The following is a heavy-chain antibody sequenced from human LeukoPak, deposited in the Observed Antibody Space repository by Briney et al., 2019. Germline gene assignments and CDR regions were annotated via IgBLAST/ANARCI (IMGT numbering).Heavy chain of an antibody. CDR1: GGSISSDRYS. J-gene: IGHJ3*02. CDR3: ASLLSGSYAFDI. Sequence: PSETLSLTCTVSGGSISSDRYSWSWIRQPAGKGLEWIGRIYTSGSTKYNPSLKSRVTISLDTSKNQFSLNLYSVTAADTAVYYCASLLSGSYAFDIWGQGTMVTVSS. D-gene: IGHD1-26*01. V-gene: IGHV4-61*02. CDR2: IYTSGST.